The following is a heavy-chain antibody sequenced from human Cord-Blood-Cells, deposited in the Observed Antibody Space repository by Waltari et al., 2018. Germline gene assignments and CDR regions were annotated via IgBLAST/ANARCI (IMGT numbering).Heavy chain of an antibody. V-gene: IGHV4-39*01. CDR3: ASLNWGSRDAFDI. CDR1: GGSISSSSYY. Sequence: QLQLQESGPGLVKPSETLSLTCPVSGGSISSSSYYWGWIRQPPGKGLEWIGSIYYSGSTYYNPSLKSRVTISVDTSKNQFSLKLSSVTAADTAVYYCASLNWGSRDAFDIWGQGTMVTVSS. CDR2: IYYSGST. D-gene: IGHD7-27*01. J-gene: IGHJ3*02.